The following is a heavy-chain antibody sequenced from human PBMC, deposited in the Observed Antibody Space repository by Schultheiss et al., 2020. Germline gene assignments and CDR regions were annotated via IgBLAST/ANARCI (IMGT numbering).Heavy chain of an antibody. Sequence: GGSLRLSYAASGFTFTSYTIHWVRQAPGKGLEWVSAVSYDGSNKYYADSVKGRFTISRDNSKDTLWLQMNSLRAEDTAVYYCAREEPTYYFDYWGQGTLGTVSS. CDR2: VSYDGSNK. D-gene: IGHD1-26*01. V-gene: IGHV3-30*04. CDR3: AREEPTYYFDY. CDR1: GFTFTSYT. J-gene: IGHJ4*02.